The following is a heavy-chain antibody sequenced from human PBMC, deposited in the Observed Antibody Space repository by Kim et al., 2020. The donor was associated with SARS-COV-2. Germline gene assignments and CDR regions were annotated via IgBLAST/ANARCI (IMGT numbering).Heavy chain of an antibody. D-gene: IGHD3-22*01. CDR2: IYYSGST. Sequence: SETLSLTCTVSGGSISSYYWSWIRQPPGKGLEWIGYIYYSGSTNYNPSHKSRVTISVDTYKNQFSLKLSSVTAADTAVYYCARDYDSSGYFDYWGQGTLVTVSS. CDR3: ARDYDSSGYFDY. J-gene: IGHJ4*02. V-gene: IGHV4-59*13. CDR1: GGSISSYY.